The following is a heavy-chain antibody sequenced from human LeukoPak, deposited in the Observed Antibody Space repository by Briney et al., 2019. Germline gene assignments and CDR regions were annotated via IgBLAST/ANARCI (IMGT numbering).Heavy chain of an antibody. CDR3: ASLTALTYYCGSGSYAAGNYYYYGMDV. V-gene: IGHV3-21*01. J-gene: IGHJ6*02. Sequence: GGSLRLSCAASGFTFSSYSMNWVRQAPGKGLEWVSSISSSSSYIYYADSVKGRFTISRDNAKNSLYLQMNSLRAEDTAVYYCASLTALTYYCGSGSYAAGNYYYYGMDVWGQGTTVTVSS. CDR2: ISSSSSYI. CDR1: GFTFSSYS. D-gene: IGHD3-10*01.